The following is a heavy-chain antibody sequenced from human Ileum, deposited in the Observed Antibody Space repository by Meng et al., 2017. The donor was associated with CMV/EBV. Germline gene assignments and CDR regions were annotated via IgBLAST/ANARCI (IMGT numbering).Heavy chain of an antibody. CDR2: TWYGSKWYY. V-gene: IGHV6-1*01. CDR3: TYGWPLKY. Sequence: GSGPVNPPPTLSRTWAGDRGSNKNECWNWIRQSPSRGIGWLGRTWYGSKWYYEYAVSVKSRITIIPDTSQNQISLQLNSVTPDDTAVYYCTYGWPLKYWGQGSLITVFS. J-gene: IGHJ4*02. CDR1: DRGSNKNEC. D-gene: IGHD3-10*01.